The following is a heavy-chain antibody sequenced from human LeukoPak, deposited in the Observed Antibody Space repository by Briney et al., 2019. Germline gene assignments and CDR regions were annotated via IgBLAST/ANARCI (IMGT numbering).Heavy chain of an antibody. Sequence: GGSLRLSCAASGFTFSSYAMSWVRQAPGKGLEWVSSISGNGGYTYHADSVKGRFTISRDNSKNTLYMQMNSLRAEDTAVYYCASWTTVTTAFDYWGQGTLVTVSS. D-gene: IGHD4-17*01. V-gene: IGHV3-23*01. CDR3: ASWTTVTTAFDY. J-gene: IGHJ4*02. CDR1: GFTFSSYA. CDR2: ISGNGGYT.